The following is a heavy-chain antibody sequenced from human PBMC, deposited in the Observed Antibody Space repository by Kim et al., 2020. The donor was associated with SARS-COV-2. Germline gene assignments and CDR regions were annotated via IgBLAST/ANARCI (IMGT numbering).Heavy chain of an antibody. V-gene: IGHV4-30-2*01. CDR2: IYYSGST. CDR3: ARGGGSWFDP. CDR1: GGSISSGGYS. D-gene: IGHD3-16*01. J-gene: IGHJ5*02. Sequence: SETLSLTCAVSGGSISSGGYSWSWIRQPPGKGLEWIGYIYYSGSTYYNPSLKSRVTISVDRSKNQFSLKLSSVTAADTAVYYCARGGGSWFDPWGQGTLVTVSS.